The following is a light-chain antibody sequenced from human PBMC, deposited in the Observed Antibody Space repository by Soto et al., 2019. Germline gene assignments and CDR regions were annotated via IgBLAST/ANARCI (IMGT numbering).Light chain of an antibody. J-gene: IGKJ3*01. CDR2: GAS. CDR1: QDIRTS. V-gene: IGKV1-33*01. CDR3: QHYHDLPPFT. Sequence: DIQMTQSPSSLSASVGARVSITCQASQDIRTSLSWFQQKPGRAPKLLIYGASYLKTGVPSRFRGSGSGTDFTFTISSLHPEDIGTYYCQHYHDLPPFTFGPGTKVDIK.